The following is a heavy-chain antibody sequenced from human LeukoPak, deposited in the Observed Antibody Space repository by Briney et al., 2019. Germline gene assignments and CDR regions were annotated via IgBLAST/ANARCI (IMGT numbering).Heavy chain of an antibody. D-gene: IGHD3-22*01. J-gene: IGHJ4*02. CDR3: ARHVVAVGFDY. CDR2: ITRSSSYI. V-gene: IGHV3-21*01. CDR1: GFTFSTYS. Sequence: GGSLRLSCAASGFTFSTYSMNWVRQAPGKGLEWVSSITRSSSYIYYADSVKGRFTIARDNAKNSLYLQMNSLRADDTAVYYCARHVVAVGFDYWGRGTLVTVSS.